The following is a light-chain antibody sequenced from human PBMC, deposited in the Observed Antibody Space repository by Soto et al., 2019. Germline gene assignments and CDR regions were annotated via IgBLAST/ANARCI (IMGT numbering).Light chain of an antibody. CDR2: EGS. CDR1: SSDVGSYNL. CDR3: CSYARNRDVV. V-gene: IGLV2-23*01. Sequence: QSALTQPASVSGSPGQSITISCTGTSSDVGSYNLVSWYQQHPGKAPKLMIYEGSKRPSGVSNRFSGSKSGNTASLTISVLQAEDEADYYCCSYARNRDVVFGGGTKLTVL. J-gene: IGLJ2*01.